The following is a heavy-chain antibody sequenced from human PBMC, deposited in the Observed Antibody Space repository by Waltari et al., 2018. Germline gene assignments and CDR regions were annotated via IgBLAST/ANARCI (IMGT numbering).Heavy chain of an antibody. CDR3: AREVTGWPPYYDH. CDR1: GYSLPGTA. Sequence: QVQLLQSGTGVKRPGASVKVSCKASGYSLPGTAIDWVRQAPGQSLEWMGWINPRNGNIRYSQKFQGRVTLSRDTSANTVYMELRGLRSEDTAIYYCAREVTGWPPYYDHWGQGILVTVSS. CDR2: INPRNGNI. D-gene: IGHD6-19*01. V-gene: IGHV1-3*01. J-gene: IGHJ4*02.